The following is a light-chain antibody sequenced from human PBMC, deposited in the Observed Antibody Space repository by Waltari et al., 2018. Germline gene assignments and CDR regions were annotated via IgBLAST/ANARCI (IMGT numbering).Light chain of an antibody. CDR2: SNN. V-gene: IGLV1-44*01. Sequence: QSVLTQPPSASGPPGQRVTISCSGSSSNIGSNTVNWYQQLPGTAPQLLIYSNNQRLSRVPDRFSGSKSGTSASLAISGLQSEDEADYYCVAWDDSLNGVVFGGGTKLTVL. CDR1: SSNIGSNT. J-gene: IGLJ2*01. CDR3: VAWDDSLNGVV.